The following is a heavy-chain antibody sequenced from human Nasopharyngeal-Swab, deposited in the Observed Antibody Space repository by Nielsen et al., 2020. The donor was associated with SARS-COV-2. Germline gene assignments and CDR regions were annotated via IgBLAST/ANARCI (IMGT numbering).Heavy chain of an antibody. CDR2: ISDDGGIK. CDR1: GFTFSTYI. D-gene: IGHD3-10*01. J-gene: IGHJ3*02. V-gene: IGHV3-30-3*02. CDR3: AKPWKGSSYTDAFDI. Sequence: GESLKISCAASGFTFSTYIMHWVRQAPGKGLEWVAVISDDGGIKHYADSVKGRFTISRDNSKNTLYLQMNSLRAEDTAVYYCAKPWKGSSYTDAFDIWGQGTMVTVSS.